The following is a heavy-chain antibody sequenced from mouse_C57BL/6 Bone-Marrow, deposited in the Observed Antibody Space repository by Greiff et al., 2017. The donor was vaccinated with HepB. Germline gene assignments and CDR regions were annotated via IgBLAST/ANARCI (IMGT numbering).Heavy chain of an antibody. J-gene: IGHJ2*01. V-gene: IGHV5-6*01. Sequence: EVQGVESGGDLVKPGGSLKLSCAASGFTFSSYGMSWVRQTPDKRLEWVATISSGGSYTYYPDSVKGRFTISRDNAKNTLYLQMSSLKSEDTAMYYCARHEGDYDGAYYFDYWGQGTTLTVSS. CDR2: ISSGGSYT. CDR1: GFTFSSYG. CDR3: ARHEGDYDGAYYFDY. D-gene: IGHD2-4*01.